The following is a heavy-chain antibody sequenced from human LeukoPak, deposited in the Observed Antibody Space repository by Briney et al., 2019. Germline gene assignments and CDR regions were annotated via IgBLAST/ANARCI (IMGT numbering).Heavy chain of an antibody. CDR1: GFTFSDYY. CDR2: ISSSGSTI. Sequence: PGGSLRLSCAASGFTFSDYYXXWIRQAXXXXXXXXXXISSSGSTIYYADSVKGRFTISRDNAKNSLYLQMNSLRAEDTAVYYCAGGYSYGYSNWFDPWGQGIMVTVSS. J-gene: IGHJ5*02. CDR3: AGGYSYGYSNWFDP. V-gene: IGHV3-11*01. D-gene: IGHD5-18*01.